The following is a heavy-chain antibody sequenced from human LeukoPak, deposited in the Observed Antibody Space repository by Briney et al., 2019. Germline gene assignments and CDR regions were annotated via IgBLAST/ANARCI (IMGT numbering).Heavy chain of an antibody. CDR1: GGSFSGYY. CDR3: ARALVSLEKRGDYYYYYMDV. J-gene: IGHJ6*03. Sequence: SETLSLTCAVYGGSFSGYYWSWIRQPPGKGLEWIGEINHSGSTNYNPSLKSRVTISVDTSKNQFSLKLSSVTAADTAVYYCARALVSLEKRGDYYYYYMDVWGKGTTVTVSS. V-gene: IGHV4-34*01. CDR2: INHSGST.